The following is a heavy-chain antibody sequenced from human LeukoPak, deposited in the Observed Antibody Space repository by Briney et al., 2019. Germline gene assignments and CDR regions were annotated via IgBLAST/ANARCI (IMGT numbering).Heavy chain of an antibody. CDR1: GVSISSGGYY. J-gene: IGHJ4*02. V-gene: IGHV4-31*03. CDR3: ARVRGYSYGELDY. D-gene: IGHD5-18*01. Sequence: SETLSLTCTVSGVSISSGGYYWSWVRQPPGKGLEWIGHISYSGSTYYNPSLNSRVTISVGTSKNQFSLTLSSVTAADTAVYYCARVRGYSYGELDYWGLGSLVTVSS. CDR2: ISYSGST.